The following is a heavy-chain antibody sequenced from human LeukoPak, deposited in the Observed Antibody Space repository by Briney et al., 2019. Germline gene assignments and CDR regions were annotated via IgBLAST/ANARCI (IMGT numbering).Heavy chain of an antibody. CDR1: GGSIISSNYY. D-gene: IGHD2-2*01. CDR2: IYHSGST. V-gene: IGHV4-39*07. J-gene: IGHJ3*02. Sequence: SETLSLTCSVSGGSIISSNYYWGWIRQPPGKGLEWIGNIYHSGSTYYNPSLKSRVTISVDTSKNDFSLKLISMTAADTAVYYCVKSNSRYQPWTLDIWGRGTMVTVSS. CDR3: VKSNSRYQPWTLDI.